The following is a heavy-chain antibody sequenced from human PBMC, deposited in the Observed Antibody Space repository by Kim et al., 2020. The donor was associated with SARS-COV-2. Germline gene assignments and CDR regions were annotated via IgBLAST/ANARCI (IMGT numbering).Heavy chain of an antibody. CDR3: ANEGRETHGAFGL. CDR1: GFTVTNYF. J-gene: IGHJ4*02. V-gene: IGHV1-46*01. CDR2: MFPNGEKT. Sequence: ASVKVSCKASGFTVTNYFIHWMRQAPGQGPEWMGVMFPNGEKTLYAQKFEGRVAMTRDTSTTTDYMELSSLRSDDTAVYYCANEGRETHGAFGLWGQGTLVAVSS. D-gene: IGHD3-3*01.